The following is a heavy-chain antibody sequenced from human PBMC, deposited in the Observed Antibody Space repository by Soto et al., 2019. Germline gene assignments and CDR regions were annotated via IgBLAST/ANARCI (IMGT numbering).Heavy chain of an antibody. CDR1: GFTFNKYS. J-gene: IGHJ4*02. V-gene: IGHV3-21*02. Sequence: EVRLVESGGGLVKPGGSLRLSCAASGFTFNKYSMNWVCQAPGKGLEWVSSITSKTGDQYYADSVKGRFIISRDNTNNSLSLQVTSLRDEDTAVYYCARDLMPNDRGLGDLAYWGQGTLVTVSS. CDR2: ITSKTGDQ. CDR3: ARDLMPNDRGLGDLAY. D-gene: IGHD3-22*01.